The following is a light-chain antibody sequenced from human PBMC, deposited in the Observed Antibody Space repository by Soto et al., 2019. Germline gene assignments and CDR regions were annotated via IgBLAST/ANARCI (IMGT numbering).Light chain of an antibody. CDR3: SSYTSSSTYV. CDR1: SSDVGGYNY. CDR2: EVS. V-gene: IGLV2-14*01. Sequence: QSVLTQPASVSGSPGQSITISCTGTSSDVGGYNYVSWYQQHPGKAPKLMIYEVSNRPSGLSNRFSGSKSGNTASLTIFGPQAEDEADYYCSSYTSSSTYVFGTGTKVTVL. J-gene: IGLJ1*01.